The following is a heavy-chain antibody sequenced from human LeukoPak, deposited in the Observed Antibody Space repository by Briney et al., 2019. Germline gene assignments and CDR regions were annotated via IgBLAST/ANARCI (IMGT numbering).Heavy chain of an antibody. CDR3: ASVDKGVRPMIVVA. J-gene: IGHJ5*02. V-gene: IGHV4-39*07. CDR1: GGYIITSDHY. CDR2: IYHTGST. Sequence: NPSETLSLTCSVSGGYIITSDHYWGWIRQPPGKGLEWIGSIYHTGSTSTNPFFKSRVTVSVDTSKNQFSLKLSSVTAADTAVYYCASVDKGVRPMIVVAWGQGTLVTVSS. D-gene: IGHD3-22*01.